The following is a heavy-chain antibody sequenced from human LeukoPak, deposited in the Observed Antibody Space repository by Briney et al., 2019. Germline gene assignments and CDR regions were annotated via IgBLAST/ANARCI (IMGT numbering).Heavy chain of an antibody. Sequence: PGGSLRLSCTASGCIFSDYWMTWVRQAPGKGREWVANIKQEGSEKYYVDSAKGRFTISRDNAKNAVYLQMNGLRFEDTAVPLCASGYSYGTMIDYWGQGPLVPVSS. CDR2: IKQEGSEK. J-gene: IGHJ4*02. CDR1: GCIFSDYW. D-gene: IGHD5-18*01. V-gene: IGHV3-7*03. CDR3: ASGYSYGTMIDY.